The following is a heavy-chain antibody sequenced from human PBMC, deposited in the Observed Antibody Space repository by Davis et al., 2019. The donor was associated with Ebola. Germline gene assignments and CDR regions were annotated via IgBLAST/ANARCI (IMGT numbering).Heavy chain of an antibody. J-gene: IGHJ4*02. CDR1: GGSISSSSYY. CDR2: IYYSGST. D-gene: IGHD2-2*01. Sequence: SETLSLTCTVSGGSISSSSYYWGWIRQPPGKGLEWIGSIYYSGSTYYNPSLKSRVTISVDTSKNQFSLKLNSVTAADTAVYYCALHCSSTSCSSFDYWGQGTLVTFSS. V-gene: IGHV4-39*01. CDR3: ALHCSSTSCSSFDY.